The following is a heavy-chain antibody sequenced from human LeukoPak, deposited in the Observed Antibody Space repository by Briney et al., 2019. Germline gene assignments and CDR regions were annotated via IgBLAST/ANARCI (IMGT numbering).Heavy chain of an antibody. CDR2: IYPDDSDT. D-gene: IGHD3-22*01. V-gene: IGHV5-51*01. Sequence: GESLKISCKGSGYSFTNYWIGWVRQMPEKGLEWMGIIYPDDSDTTYSPSFQGQVTISADKPINTAYLQWTSLKASDTAMYYCARQPLDSSDYYRSDAFDIWGQGTIVAVSS. CDR1: GYSFTNYW. CDR3: ARQPLDSSDYYRSDAFDI. J-gene: IGHJ3*02.